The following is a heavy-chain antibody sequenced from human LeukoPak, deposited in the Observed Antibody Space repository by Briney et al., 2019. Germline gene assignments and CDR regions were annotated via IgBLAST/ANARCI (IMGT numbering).Heavy chain of an antibody. Sequence: PGGSLRLSCAASGFTFDDYAMHWVRQAPGKGLEWVSGISWNSGSIGYADSVKGRFTISRDNAKNSLYLQMNSLRAEDMALYYCAKGHCSSTSCRTFDYWGQGTLVTVSS. J-gene: IGHJ4*02. CDR2: ISWNSGSI. CDR1: GFTFDDYA. V-gene: IGHV3-9*03. CDR3: AKGHCSSTSCRTFDY. D-gene: IGHD2-2*01.